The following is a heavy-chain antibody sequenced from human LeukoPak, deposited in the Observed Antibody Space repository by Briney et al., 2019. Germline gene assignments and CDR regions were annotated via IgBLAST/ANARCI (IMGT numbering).Heavy chain of an antibody. CDR3: ARDTDYGGEVELDY. V-gene: IGHV3-21*01. Sequence: GGSLRLSCAASGFTFTSYNMNWVRQAPGKGLEWVSSITSSSSYIYYADSVKGRFTISRDNSKNTLYLQMDSLRAEDTAVYYCARDTDYGGEVELDYWGQGTLVTVSS. J-gene: IGHJ4*02. D-gene: IGHD4-23*01. CDR1: GFTFTSYN. CDR2: ITSSSSYI.